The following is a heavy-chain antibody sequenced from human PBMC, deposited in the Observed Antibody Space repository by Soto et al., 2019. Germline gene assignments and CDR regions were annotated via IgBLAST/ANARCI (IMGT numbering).Heavy chain of an antibody. CDR1: GGSFSGYY. V-gene: IGHV4-34*01. D-gene: IGHD2-15*01. J-gene: IGHJ4*02. CDR3: AGRHCSGGSCYYTRGHYFDY. Sequence: QVQLQQWGAGLLKPSETLSLTCAVYGGSFSGYYWSWIRQPPGKGLEWIGEINHSGSTNYNPSLKSRVTISVDTSKNQFSLKLSSVTAADTAVYYCAGRHCSGGSCYYTRGHYFDYWGQGTLVTVSS. CDR2: INHSGST.